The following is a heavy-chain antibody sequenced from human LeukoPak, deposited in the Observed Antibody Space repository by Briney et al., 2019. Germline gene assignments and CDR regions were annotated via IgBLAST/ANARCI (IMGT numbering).Heavy chain of an antibody. V-gene: IGHV3-30-3*01. CDR2: ISYDGSNK. D-gene: IGHD3-10*01. Sequence: GGSLRLSCAASGFTFSSYAMHWVGQAQGKGLEWVPVISYDGSNKYYADSVKGRFTISRDNSKNTLYLQMNSLRAEDTAVYYCAKGLWFGELFPAEYLQHWGQGTLVTVSS. CDR3: AKGLWFGELFPAEYLQH. CDR1: GFTFSSYA. J-gene: IGHJ1*01.